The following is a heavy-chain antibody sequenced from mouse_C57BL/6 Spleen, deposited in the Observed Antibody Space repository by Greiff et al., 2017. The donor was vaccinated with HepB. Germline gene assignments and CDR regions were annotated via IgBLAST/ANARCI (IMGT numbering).Heavy chain of an antibody. D-gene: IGHD2-5*01. V-gene: IGHV5-6*02. J-gene: IGHJ1*03. CDR2: ISSGGSYT. CDR3: ARPHSNFWYFDV. Sequence: EVMLVESGGDLVKPGGSLKLSCAASGFTFSSYGMSWVRQTPDKRLEWVATISSGGSYTYYPDSVKGRFTISRDNAKNTLYLQMSSLKSEDTAMYYCARPHSNFWYFDVWGTGTTVTVSS. CDR1: GFTFSSYG.